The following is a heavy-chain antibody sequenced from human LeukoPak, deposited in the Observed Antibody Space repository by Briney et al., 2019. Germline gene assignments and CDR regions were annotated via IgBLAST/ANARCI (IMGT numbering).Heavy chain of an antibody. Sequence: ASVKVSCKASGYTITGYYMHWVRQAPGQGLEWMGWINPNSGGTNYAQKLQGWVTMTRDTSISTAYMELSRLRSDDTAVYYCATEGRFGEFYFDYWGQGTLVTVSS. V-gene: IGHV1-2*04. CDR1: GYTITGYY. J-gene: IGHJ4*02. CDR3: ATEGRFGEFYFDY. CDR2: INPNSGGT. D-gene: IGHD3-10*01.